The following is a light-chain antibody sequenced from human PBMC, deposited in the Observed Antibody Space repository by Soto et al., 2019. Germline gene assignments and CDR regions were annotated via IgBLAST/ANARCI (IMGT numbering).Light chain of an antibody. J-gene: IGLJ1*01. CDR2: EVN. Sequence: QSALTQPASVSGSPGQSITISCTGTSSDVGSYNLVSWYQQHPGRAPKLIIYEVNKRPSGVSNRFSGSKSGNTASLTISGLQAEDEADYYCCSYAGISTFVFGSGTKLTVL. V-gene: IGLV2-23*02. CDR1: SSDVGSYNL. CDR3: CSYAGISTFV.